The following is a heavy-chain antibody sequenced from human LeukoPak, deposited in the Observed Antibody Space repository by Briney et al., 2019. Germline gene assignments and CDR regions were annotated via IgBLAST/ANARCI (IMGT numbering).Heavy chain of an antibody. J-gene: IGHJ6*03. D-gene: IGHD4-11*01. Sequence: PSETLSLTCTVSGGSISSYYGSWIRQPPGKGLEWIGYIYYSGSTNYNPSLKSRVTISVDTSKNQFSLKLSSVTAADTAVYYCARGADYSNYYYYMDVWGKGTTVTVSS. CDR3: ARGADYSNYYYYMDV. CDR1: GGSISSYY. CDR2: IYYSGST. V-gene: IGHV4-59*01.